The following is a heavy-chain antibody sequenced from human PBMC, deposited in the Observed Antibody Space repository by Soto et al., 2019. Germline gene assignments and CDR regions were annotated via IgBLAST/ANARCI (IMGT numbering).Heavy chain of an antibody. CDR3: ARHGHYGSGSYYKSYYYYGMDV. CDR1: GYSFTSYW. D-gene: IGHD3-10*01. CDR2: IYPGDSDT. Sequence: PGEALKISWKGSGYSFTSYWIGWVRQMPGKGLEGRGIIYPGDSDTRYSPSFQGQVTISADKSISTAYLQWSSLKASHTAMYYCARHGHYGSGSYYKSYYYYGMDVWGQGTTVTVSS. V-gene: IGHV5-51*01. J-gene: IGHJ6*02.